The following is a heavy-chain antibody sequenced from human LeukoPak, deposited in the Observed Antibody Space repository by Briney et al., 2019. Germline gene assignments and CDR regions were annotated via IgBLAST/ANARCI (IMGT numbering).Heavy chain of an antibody. D-gene: IGHD1-26*01. Sequence: ASVKVSCKASGYTFTSYYMHWVRQAPGQGLEWMGIINPSGGSTSYAQKFQGRVTITADKSTNTAYMELSSLTSEDTAVYYCARSDHNSWNAFDIWGQGTMVTVSS. CDR3: ARSDHNSWNAFDI. J-gene: IGHJ3*02. CDR2: INPSGGST. V-gene: IGHV1-46*01. CDR1: GYTFTSYY.